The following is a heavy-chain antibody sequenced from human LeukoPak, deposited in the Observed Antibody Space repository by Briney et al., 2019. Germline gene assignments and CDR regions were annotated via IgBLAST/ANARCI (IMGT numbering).Heavy chain of an antibody. Sequence: SETLSLTCTVSGGSISSYYWSWIRQPPGKGLEWIGEINHSGSTNYNPSLKSRVTISVDTSKNQFSLKLSSVTAADTAVYYCARLRQPSGSYYKGAYFDYWGQGTLVTVSS. CDR1: GGSISSYY. CDR3: ARLRQPSGSYYKGAYFDY. V-gene: IGHV4-34*01. CDR2: INHSGST. J-gene: IGHJ4*02. D-gene: IGHD3-10*01.